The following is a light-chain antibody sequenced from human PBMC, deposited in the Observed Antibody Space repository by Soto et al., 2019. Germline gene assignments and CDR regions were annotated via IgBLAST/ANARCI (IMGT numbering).Light chain of an antibody. CDR2: AAS. CDR1: QGISSY. Sequence: DIQLTQSPSFLSASVGDRVTITCRASQGISSYLAWYQQKPGKAPNLLIYAASTLQSGVPSRFSGSGSGTEYTLTISSLQPEDIATYYCQQLNNYPLTFGGGTKVDI. CDR3: QQLNNYPLT. J-gene: IGKJ4*01. V-gene: IGKV1-9*01.